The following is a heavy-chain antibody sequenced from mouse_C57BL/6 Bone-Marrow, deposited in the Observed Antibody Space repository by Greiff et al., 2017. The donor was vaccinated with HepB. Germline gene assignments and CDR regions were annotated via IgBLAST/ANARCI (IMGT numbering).Heavy chain of an antibody. Sequence: QVQLKQPGAELVKPGASVKLSCKASGYTFTSYWMHWVKQRPGQGLEWIGMIHPNSGSTNYNEKFKSKATLTVDKSSSTAYMQLSSLTSEDSAVYYCARFYYGNYGYFDYWGQGTTLTVSS. J-gene: IGHJ2*01. CDR3: ARFYYGNYGYFDY. CDR1: GYTFTSYW. CDR2: IHPNSGST. V-gene: IGHV1-64*01. D-gene: IGHD2-1*01.